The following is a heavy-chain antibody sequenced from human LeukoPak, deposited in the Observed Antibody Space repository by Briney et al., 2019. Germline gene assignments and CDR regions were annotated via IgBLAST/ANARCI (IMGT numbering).Heavy chain of an antibody. CDR3: GKEVERHFDLKY. CDR2: FSGGGDS. J-gene: IGHJ4*02. Sequence: GGSLRLSCAVSGFTFSDYAMSWVRQAPGKGLEWVSAFSGGGDSYYADSVKGRFTISRDNSKKILYLQMNSLRAEDTAVYYCGKEVERHFDLKYWGQGTLVTVSS. V-gene: IGHV3-23*01. CDR1: GFTFSDYA.